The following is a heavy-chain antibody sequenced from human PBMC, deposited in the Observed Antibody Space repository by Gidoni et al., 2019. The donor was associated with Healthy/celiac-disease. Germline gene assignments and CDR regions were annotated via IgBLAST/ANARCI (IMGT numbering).Heavy chain of an antibody. J-gene: IGHJ3*02. D-gene: IGHD1-26*01. V-gene: IGHV3-7*01. Sequence: NIKQDGSEKYYVDSVKGRFTISRDNAKNSLYLQMNSLRAEDTAVYYCAKKRWEDAFDIWGQGTMVTVSS. CDR3: AKKRWEDAFDI. CDR2: IKQDGSEK.